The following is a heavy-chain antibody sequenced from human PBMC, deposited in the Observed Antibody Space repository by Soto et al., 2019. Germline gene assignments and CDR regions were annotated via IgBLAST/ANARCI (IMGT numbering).Heavy chain of an antibody. J-gene: IGHJ4*02. CDR3: ARLKDGAGTDY. CDR2: ISGSGGST. CDR1: GFTFTRHA. Sequence: PGGSLRLSCAASGFTFTRHAMSWVRQAPGKGLEWVSVISGSGGSTYYADSVKGRFTISRDNSKNTLYLQMNSLRGEDTAMYYCARLKDGAGTDYWGLGTLVTVSS. D-gene: IGHD6-19*01. V-gene: IGHV3-23*01.